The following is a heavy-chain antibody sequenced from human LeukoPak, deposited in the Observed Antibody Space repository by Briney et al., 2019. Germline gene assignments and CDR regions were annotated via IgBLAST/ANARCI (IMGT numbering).Heavy chain of an antibody. Sequence: SQTLSLTCAISGDSVSSNSAAWNWIRQSPSRGLEWSGRTYYRSKWYNDYAVSVKSRITINPDTSKNQFSLQLNSVTPEDTAVYYCARTTMVRGQNWFDPWGQGTLVTVSS. CDR2: TYYRSKWYN. V-gene: IGHV6-1*01. CDR1: GDSVSSNSAA. J-gene: IGHJ5*02. D-gene: IGHD3-10*01. CDR3: ARTTMVRGQNWFDP.